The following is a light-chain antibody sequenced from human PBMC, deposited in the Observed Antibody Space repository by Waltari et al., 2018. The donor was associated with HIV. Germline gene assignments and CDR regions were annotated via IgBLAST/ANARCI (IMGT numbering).Light chain of an antibody. CDR2: EGS. Sequence: QSALTQPASVSGSPGQSITISCTGTSRAVGSYNLFPWYQQHPGKAPKLMIYEGSKRPSGVSNRFSGSKSGNTASLTISGLQAEDEADYYCCSYAGSSTLEVFGGGTKLTVL. CDR1: SRAVGSYNL. J-gene: IGLJ2*01. V-gene: IGLV2-23*01. CDR3: CSYAGSSTLEV.